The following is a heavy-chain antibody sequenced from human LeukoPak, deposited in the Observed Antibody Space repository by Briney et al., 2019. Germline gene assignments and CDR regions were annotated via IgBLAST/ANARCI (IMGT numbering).Heavy chain of an antibody. D-gene: IGHD6-13*01. CDR3: ASRYSSSWYYYYYYMDV. J-gene: IGHJ6*03. Sequence: GGSLRLSCAASGFTFSSYWMSWVRQAPGKGLEWVANIKQDGSEKFYVDSVKGRFTISRDNAKNSLYLQMNSLRAEDTAVYYCASRYSSSWYYYYYYMDVWGKGTTVTVSS. V-gene: IGHV3-7*01. CDR2: IKQDGSEK. CDR1: GFTFSSYW.